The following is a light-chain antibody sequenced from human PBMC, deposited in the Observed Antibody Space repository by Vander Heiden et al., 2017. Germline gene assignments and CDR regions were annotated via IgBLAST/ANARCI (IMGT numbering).Light chain of an antibody. V-gene: IGLV3-9*01. CDR1: NIGSKN. J-gene: IGLJ2*01. CDR2: SDI. CDR3: QVWDSSAL. Sequence: SYELTQPLSVSVALGQTARITCGGNNIGSKNVHWYQQKPGQAPVLVIYSDIIRPSGIPERFSGSNSGNTATLTISRAQAGDEADYYCQVWDSSALFGGGTKLTVL.